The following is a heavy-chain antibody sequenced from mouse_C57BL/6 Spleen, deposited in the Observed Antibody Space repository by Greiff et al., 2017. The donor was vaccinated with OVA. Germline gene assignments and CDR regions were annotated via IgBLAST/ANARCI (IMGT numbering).Heavy chain of an antibody. J-gene: IGHJ2*01. V-gene: IGHV1-69*01. Sequence: QVQLQQPGAELVMPGASVKLSCKASGYTFTSYWMHWVKQRPGQGLEWIGEIDPSDSYTNYNQKFKGKSTLTVDKSSSTSYMQLSSLTSEDSAVYYCARRNYKGNYLDYWGQGTTLTVSS. CDR2: IDPSDSYT. D-gene: IGHD2-12*01. CDR1: GYTFTSYW. CDR3: ARRNYKGNYLDY.